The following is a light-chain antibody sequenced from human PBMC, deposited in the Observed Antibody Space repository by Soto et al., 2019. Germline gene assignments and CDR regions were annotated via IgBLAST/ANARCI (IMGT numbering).Light chain of an antibody. Sequence: SYELTQPLSVSVSPGQTARITCSGDSLPEKYAYWYQQKSGQAPVLVIYEDTKRPSGIPERFSGSSSGTMATLTISGAQVEDEADYFCYSRDITDDHTWVFGTGTKVTVL. CDR2: EDT. V-gene: IGLV3-10*01. CDR3: YSRDITDDHTWV. J-gene: IGLJ1*01. CDR1: SLPEKY.